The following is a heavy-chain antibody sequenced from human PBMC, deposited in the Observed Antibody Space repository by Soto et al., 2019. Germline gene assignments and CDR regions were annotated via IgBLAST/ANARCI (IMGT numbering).Heavy chain of an antibody. CDR3: AKDRRYYDITGYYFYFAS. J-gene: IGHJ4*02. CDR2: ISYDGSNK. D-gene: IGHD3-22*01. V-gene: IGHV3-30*18. CDR1: GFTFSSYG. Sequence: GGSLRLSCAASGFTFSSYGMHWVRQAPGKGLEWVAVISYDGSNKYYADSVKGRFTISRDNSKNTLYLQMNSLRAEDTAVYYCAKDRRYYDITGYYFYFASWGQGT.